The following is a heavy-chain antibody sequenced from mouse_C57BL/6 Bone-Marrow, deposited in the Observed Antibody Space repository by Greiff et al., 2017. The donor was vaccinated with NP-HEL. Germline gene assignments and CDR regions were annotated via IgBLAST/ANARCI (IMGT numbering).Heavy chain of an antibody. Sequence: EVKVVESGGGLVKPGGSLKLSCAASGFTFSSYAMSWVRQTPEKRLEWVATISDGGSYTYYPDNVKGRFTISRDNAKNNLYLQMSHLKSEDTAMYYCARDLYGSSLRWYFDVWGTGTTVTVSS. J-gene: IGHJ1*03. CDR3: ARDLYGSSLRWYFDV. D-gene: IGHD1-1*01. V-gene: IGHV5-4*01. CDR1: GFTFSSYA. CDR2: ISDGGSYT.